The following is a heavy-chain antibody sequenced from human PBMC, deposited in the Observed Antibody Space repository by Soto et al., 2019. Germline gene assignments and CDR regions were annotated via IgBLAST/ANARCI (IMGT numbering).Heavy chain of an antibody. J-gene: IGHJ2*01. CDR1: GNTLTNHW. Sequence: QVQVVQSGAELKKPGASVKVSCKASGNTLTNHWMHWVRQAPGQGLEWMGVIDPSVRTTVYAQKFQDRVTMTRDTSTTAVYMEVNRLRSEDTAVYYWARDNYYESSGSKGWYFDLWGRGTLVTVSS. CDR3: ARDNYYESSGSKGWYFDL. CDR2: IDPSVRTT. D-gene: IGHD3-22*01. V-gene: IGHV1-46*01.